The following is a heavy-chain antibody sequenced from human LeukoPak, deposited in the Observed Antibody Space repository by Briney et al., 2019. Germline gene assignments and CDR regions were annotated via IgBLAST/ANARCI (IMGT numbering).Heavy chain of an antibody. D-gene: IGHD5-12*01. CDR3: ARVLGNGYSGFDLFNYGMDV. V-gene: IGHV3-30*09. CDR1: GFTFDTYG. CDR2: ISYEGGNR. Sequence: TGGSLRLSCAASGFTFDTYGLHWVRQAPGKGLEWVAAISYEGGNRYYANSVKGRFAISRDNLQTTLYLQMDSLGDDDTAVYYCARVLGNGYSGFDLFNYGMDVWGQGTTVTVSS. J-gene: IGHJ6*02.